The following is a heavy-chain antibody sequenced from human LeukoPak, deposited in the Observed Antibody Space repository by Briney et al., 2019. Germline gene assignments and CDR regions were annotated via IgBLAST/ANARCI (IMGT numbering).Heavy chain of an antibody. CDR2: INTDEIST. J-gene: IGHJ4*02. CDR3: AREYSSSSTRVFDY. D-gene: IGHD6-6*01. Sequence: GSLRLSCAASGFTFSNYWMHWVRQAPGKGLVWVSRINTDEISTTYADSVKGRFTTSRDNAKNTLYLQMNSLRAEDTAVYYCAREYSSSSTRVFDYWGQGTLVTVSS. V-gene: IGHV3-74*01. CDR1: GFTFSNYW.